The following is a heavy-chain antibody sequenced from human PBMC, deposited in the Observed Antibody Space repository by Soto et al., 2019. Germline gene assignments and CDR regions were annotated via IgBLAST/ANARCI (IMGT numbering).Heavy chain of an antibody. Sequence: QVQLVQSGAEVKKPGSSVKVSCKASGGTFSSYAISWVRQAPGQGLEWMGGIIPIFGTANYAQKFQGRVTITADESTSTAYMGLSSLRSEDTAVYYCASCDLHMTTVTTLGGWFDPWGQGTLVTVSS. CDR2: IIPIFGTA. CDR3: ASCDLHMTTVTTLGGWFDP. V-gene: IGHV1-69*01. J-gene: IGHJ5*02. CDR1: GGTFSSYA. D-gene: IGHD4-17*01.